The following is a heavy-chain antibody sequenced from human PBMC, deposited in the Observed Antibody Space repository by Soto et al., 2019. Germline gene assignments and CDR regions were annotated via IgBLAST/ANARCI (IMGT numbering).Heavy chain of an antibody. D-gene: IGHD1-7*01. CDR2: IYYSGST. J-gene: IGHJ4*02. CDR3: VRQTITGTHRGYFDY. CDR1: GGSISSYY. Sequence: SETLSLTCTVSGGSISSYYWSWIRQPPGKGLEWIGYIYYSGSTNYNPSLKSRVTISVDTSKNQFSLKLSSVTAADTAVYYCVRQTITGTHRGYFDYWGQGIMVTVSS. V-gene: IGHV4-59*08.